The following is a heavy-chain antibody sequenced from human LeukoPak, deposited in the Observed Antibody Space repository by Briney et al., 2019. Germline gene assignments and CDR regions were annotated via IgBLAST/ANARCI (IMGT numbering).Heavy chain of an antibody. CDR2: INHSGST. CDR1: GGSFSGYY. V-gene: IGHV4-34*01. J-gene: IGHJ6*02. D-gene: IGHD3-10*01. CDR3: ARSRVVRGVINYYYYGMDV. Sequence: PSETLSLTCAVYGGSFSGYYWSWIRQPPGKGLEWIGEINHSGSTNYNPSLKSRVTISVDTSKNQFSLKLSSVTAADTAVYYCARSRVVRGVINYYYYGMDVWGQGTTVTVSS.